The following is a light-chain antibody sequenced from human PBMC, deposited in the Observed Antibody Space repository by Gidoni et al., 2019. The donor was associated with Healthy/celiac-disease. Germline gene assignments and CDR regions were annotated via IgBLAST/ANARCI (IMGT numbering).Light chain of an antibody. V-gene: IGLV3-1*01. CDR1: KLGDKY. Sequence: SYELPQPPSVSVSPGQTASITCSGDKLGDKYACWYKQKPGQSPVLVIYQDSKRPSGIPERFSGSNSGNTATLTISGTQAMDEADYYCQAWDSSTAGVVFGGGTKLTVL. CDR2: QDS. J-gene: IGLJ2*01. CDR3: QAWDSSTAGVV.